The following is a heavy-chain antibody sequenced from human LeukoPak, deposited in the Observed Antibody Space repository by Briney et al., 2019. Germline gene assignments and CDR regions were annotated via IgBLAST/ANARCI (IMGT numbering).Heavy chain of an antibody. Sequence: PGGSLRRSCAASGFTFSSYAMSWVRQAPGKGLEWVSAISGSGGSTYYADSVKGRFTISRDNSKNTLYLQMNSLRAEDTAVYYCAKEQRLLLWFGELFDWGQGTLVTVSS. CDR2: ISGSGGST. CDR3: AKEQRLLLWFGELFD. D-gene: IGHD3-10*01. J-gene: IGHJ4*02. V-gene: IGHV3-23*01. CDR1: GFTFSSYA.